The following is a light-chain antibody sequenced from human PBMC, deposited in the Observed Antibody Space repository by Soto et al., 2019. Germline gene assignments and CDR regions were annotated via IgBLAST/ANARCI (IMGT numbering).Light chain of an antibody. CDR1: SSDIGAYDY. V-gene: IGLV2-14*01. J-gene: IGLJ1*01. Sequence: QSALTQPASVSGSTGQSIAISCTGTSSDIGAYDYVSWYQQHPDKAPKLIIYEVTKRPSGVSTRFSGSKSGNTASLTISGLQAEDEGDYYCGSHTSGSTRVFGTGTKLTVL. CDR3: GSHTSGSTRV. CDR2: EVT.